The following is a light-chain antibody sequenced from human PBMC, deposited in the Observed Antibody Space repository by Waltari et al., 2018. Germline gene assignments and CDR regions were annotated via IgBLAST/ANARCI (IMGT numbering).Light chain of an antibody. V-gene: IGLV3-21*04. CDR1: NIGTSS. J-gene: IGLJ1*01. Sequence: SYVVTQPPSVSVAPGETATITCGGANIGTSSVHWYRQKAGQAPVLVIFYGRDRPSGIPDRFSGSNSGNTATLTISRVEAGDEARYYCHVWHPHVDPGVFGTGTEVTVL. CDR2: YGR. CDR3: HVWHPHVDPGV.